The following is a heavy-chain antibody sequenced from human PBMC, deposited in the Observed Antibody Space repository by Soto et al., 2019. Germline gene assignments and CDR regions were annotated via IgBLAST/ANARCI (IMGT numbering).Heavy chain of an antibody. D-gene: IGHD6-6*01. J-gene: IGHJ6*02. V-gene: IGHV5-51*01. CDR3: ARHISAIAARMDV. CDR1: GYNFTNFW. CDR2: IYPDDSDT. Sequence: PXESLNISSKGSGYNFTNFWIGWVLQMPGKGLEWMAIIYPDDSDTRYSPSFQGQVTISADKSINTAYLQWSGLRASDTAVYYCARHISAIAARMDVWGQGTTVTVSS.